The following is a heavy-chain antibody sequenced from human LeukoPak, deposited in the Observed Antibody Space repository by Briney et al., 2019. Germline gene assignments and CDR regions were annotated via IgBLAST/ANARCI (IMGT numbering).Heavy chain of an antibody. Sequence: ASVKVSCKASGYTFTSYAMHWVRQAPGQRLEWMGWINAGNGNTKYSQKFQGRVTITRDTSASTAYMELSSLRSEDTGVYYCARELLWFGELAFDIWGQGTMVTVSS. J-gene: IGHJ3*02. CDR2: INAGNGNT. V-gene: IGHV1-3*01. D-gene: IGHD3-10*01. CDR1: GYTFTSYA. CDR3: ARELLWFGELAFDI.